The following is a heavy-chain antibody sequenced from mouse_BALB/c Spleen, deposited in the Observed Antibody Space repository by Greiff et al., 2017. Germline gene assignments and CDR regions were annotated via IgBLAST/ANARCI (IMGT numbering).Heavy chain of an antibody. CDR2: IDPETGGT. CDR1: GYTFTDYE. J-gene: IGHJ2*01. D-gene: IGHD2-10*02. Sequence: QVQLQQSGAELVRPGASVTLSCKASGYTFTDYEMHWVKQTPVHGLEWIGAIDPETGGTAYNQKFKGKATLTADKSSNTAYLQLSSLTSEDTAVYYCARGYGKPDYWGQGTTLTVSS. CDR3: ARGYGKPDY. V-gene: IGHV1-15*01.